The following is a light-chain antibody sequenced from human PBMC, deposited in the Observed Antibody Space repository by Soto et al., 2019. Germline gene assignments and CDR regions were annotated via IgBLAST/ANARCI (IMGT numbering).Light chain of an antibody. J-gene: IGKJ1*01. V-gene: IGKV3-15*01. CDR2: DAS. Sequence: EIVMTQSPATLSVSPGQRATLSCRASQSVSSYLAWYQQKPGQAPRLLIYDASTRATGIPARFSGSGSGTDFTLTISGLQSEDFAVYYCQQYNNWPRTFGQGTKVDNK. CDR1: QSVSSY. CDR3: QQYNNWPRT.